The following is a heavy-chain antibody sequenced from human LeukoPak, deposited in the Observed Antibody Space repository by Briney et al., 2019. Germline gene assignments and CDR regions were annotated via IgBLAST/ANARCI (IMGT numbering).Heavy chain of an antibody. Sequence: SETLSLTCTVSGGPISSSSYYWSWIRQPPGKGLEWIGYIYYSGSTYYNPSLKSRVTISVDTSKNQFSLKLSSVTAADTAVYYCARVDDSSGYYCLFDYWGQGTLVTVSS. D-gene: IGHD3-22*01. V-gene: IGHV4-30-4*08. CDR1: GGPISSSSYY. J-gene: IGHJ4*02. CDR3: ARVDDSSGYYCLFDY. CDR2: IYYSGST.